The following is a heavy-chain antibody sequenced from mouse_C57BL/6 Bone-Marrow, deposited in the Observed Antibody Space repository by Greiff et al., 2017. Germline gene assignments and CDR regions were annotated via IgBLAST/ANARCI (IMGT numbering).Heavy chain of an antibody. CDR2: IDPEDGAT. D-gene: IGHD2-3*01. CDR1: GFNIKDYY. J-gene: IGHJ2*01. V-gene: IGHV14-1*01. CDR3: TTGGYSWGW. Sequence: EVKLMESGAELVRPGASVKLSCTASGFNIKDYYMHWVKQRTEQGLEWIGMIDPEDGATESAPKFQGKATMTADPSSNNAYLQLSSLTSADTAEYYCTTGGYSWGWWGQGTTFTVS.